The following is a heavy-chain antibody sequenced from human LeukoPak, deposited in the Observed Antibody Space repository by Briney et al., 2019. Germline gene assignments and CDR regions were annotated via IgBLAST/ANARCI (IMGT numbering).Heavy chain of an antibody. CDR1: GYTFSDYF. CDR3: ARYKGGSYNLDY. V-gene: IGHV1-2*02. Sequence: ASVKVSCKTSGYTFSDYFMFWVRQAPGQGLEWMGWINPNSGGTNFAQKFHGRVSMTRDMSISTAYMERTSLISDDTAIYYSARYKGGSYNLDYWGQGTLVPVSS. D-gene: IGHD1-26*01. CDR2: INPNSGGT. J-gene: IGHJ4*02.